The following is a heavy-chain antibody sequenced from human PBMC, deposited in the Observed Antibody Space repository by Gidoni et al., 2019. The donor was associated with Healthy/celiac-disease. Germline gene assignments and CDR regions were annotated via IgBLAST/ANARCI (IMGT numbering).Heavy chain of an antibody. D-gene: IGHD6-6*01. Sequence: QVQLQQWGAGLLKPSETLSLTCAVYGGSFSGYYWSWIRQHPGKGLEWIGDINNSGSTNYNPSLKSRVTISLDTSKNQFSLKLSSGTAAVTAVYYCARGKPSSSSSWFDPWGQGTLVTVSS. V-gene: IGHV4-34*01. J-gene: IGHJ5*02. CDR3: ARGKPSSSSSWFDP. CDR1: GGSFSGYY. CDR2: INNSGST.